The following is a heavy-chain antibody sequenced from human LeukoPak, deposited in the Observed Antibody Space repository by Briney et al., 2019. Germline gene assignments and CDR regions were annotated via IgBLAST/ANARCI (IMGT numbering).Heavy chain of an antibody. CDR3: AKGPDYGELYYFDY. D-gene: IGHD4-17*01. CDR2: ISGSGGST. J-gene: IGHJ4*02. Sequence: PGGSLRLSCAVSGFTFSSYAMSWVRQAPGKGLEWVSAISGSGGSTYYADSVNGRFTISRDNSKNTLYLQMNSLRAEDTAVYYCAKGPDYGELYYFDYWGQGTLVTVSS. CDR1: GFTFSSYA. V-gene: IGHV3-23*01.